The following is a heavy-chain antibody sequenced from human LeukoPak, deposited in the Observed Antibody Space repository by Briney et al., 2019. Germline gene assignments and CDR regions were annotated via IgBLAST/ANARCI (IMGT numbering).Heavy chain of an antibody. D-gene: IGHD1-14*01. J-gene: IGHJ3*02. Sequence: GASVKVSCKASGYTFTGQFLHWVRQAPGQGLEWMGWINPNSGGTNYAQKFQGRVTVTRDTSITTAYMELSSLTSDDTAIYYCARDDSVSDYNAFDIWGQGTMVTVSS. CDR2: INPNSGGT. V-gene: IGHV1-2*02. CDR1: GYTFTGQF. CDR3: ARDDSVSDYNAFDI.